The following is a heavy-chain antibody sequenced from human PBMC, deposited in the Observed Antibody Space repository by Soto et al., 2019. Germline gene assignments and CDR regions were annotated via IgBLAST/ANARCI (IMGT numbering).Heavy chain of an antibody. D-gene: IGHD1-26*01. CDR1: GFSLSTSGVG. Sequence: QITLKESGPTLVKPTQTLTLTCTFSGFSLSTSGVGVGWIRQPPGKALEWLALIYWDDDKRYSPPLKSRLTITKDTPKNQVVLTMTNMDPVDTATYYCAHSALWDNNDCGFDYWGQGTLVTVSS. CDR2: IYWDDDK. V-gene: IGHV2-5*02. CDR3: AHSALWDNNDCGFDY. J-gene: IGHJ4*02.